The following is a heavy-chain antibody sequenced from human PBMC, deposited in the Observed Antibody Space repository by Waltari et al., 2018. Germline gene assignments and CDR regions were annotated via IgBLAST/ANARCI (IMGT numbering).Heavy chain of an antibody. CDR3: ARGGVYCGGDCYFLDY. J-gene: IGHJ4*02. Sequence: VQLQESGPGLVKPSETLSLTCTVSGGSISSYYWSWIRQPPGKGLEWVSVIYSGGSTYYADSVKGRFTIPRDNSKNTLYLQMNSLRAEDTAVYYCARGGVYCGGDCYFLDYWGQGTLVTVSS. CDR1: GGSISSYY. CDR2: IYSGGST. D-gene: IGHD2-21*01. V-gene: IGHV3-53*01.